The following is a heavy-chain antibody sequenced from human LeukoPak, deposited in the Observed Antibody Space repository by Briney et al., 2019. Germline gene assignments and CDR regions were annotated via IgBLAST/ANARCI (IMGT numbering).Heavy chain of an antibody. CDR2: IIPIFGTA. Sequence: ASVKVSCKASGGTFSSYAISWVRQAPGQGLEWMGGIIPIFGTANYAQKFQGRVTITADESTSTAYMELSSLRSEDTAVYYCARCRDTAMVTRYDYWGQGTLVTVSS. CDR1: GGTFSSYA. J-gene: IGHJ4*02. D-gene: IGHD5-18*01. CDR3: ARCRDTAMVTRYDY. V-gene: IGHV1-69*13.